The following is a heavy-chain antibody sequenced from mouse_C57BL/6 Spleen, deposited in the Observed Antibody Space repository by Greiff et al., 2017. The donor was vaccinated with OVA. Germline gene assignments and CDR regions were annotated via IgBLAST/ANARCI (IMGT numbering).Heavy chain of an antibody. J-gene: IGHJ2*01. CDR2: IYPGSGST. CDR3: ARAYDYDGTGFDY. V-gene: IGHV1-55*01. Sequence: VQLQQPGAELVKPGASVKMSCKASGYTFTSYWITWVKQRPGQGLEWIGDIYPGSGSTNYNEKFKSKATLTVDTSSSTAYMQLSSLTSEDSAVYYCARAYDYDGTGFDYWGKGTTLTVSS. D-gene: IGHD2-4*01. CDR1: GYTFTSYW.